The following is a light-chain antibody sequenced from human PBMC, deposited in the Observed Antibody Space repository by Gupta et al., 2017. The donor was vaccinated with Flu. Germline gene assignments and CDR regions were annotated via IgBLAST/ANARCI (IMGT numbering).Light chain of an antibody. CDR2: DES. Sequence: ELVLTQSPGTPSLSPGETAILSCRASQSVSSIYLAWYQQKPGQAPRLLISDESSRATGIPDRFSGSGSGTDFTRTISRLEPEDFAVYYCKYFGSPAGLTFGGGTKVEIK. J-gene: IGKJ4*01. V-gene: IGKV3-20*01. CDR1: QSVSSIY. CDR3: KYFGSPAGLT.